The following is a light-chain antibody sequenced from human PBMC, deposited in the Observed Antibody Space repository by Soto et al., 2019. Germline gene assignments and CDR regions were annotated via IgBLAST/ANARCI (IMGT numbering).Light chain of an antibody. CDR3: QQYNNWPPEWT. J-gene: IGKJ1*01. Sequence: EIVMTQSPATLSVSPGERATLSCRASQSVSSNLAWYQQKPGQAPRLLIYGASTRATVIPARFSGSGSGTEFTLTISSLQSEDFAVYYCQQYNNWPPEWTFGQGTKVEIK. V-gene: IGKV3-15*01. CDR2: GAS. CDR1: QSVSSN.